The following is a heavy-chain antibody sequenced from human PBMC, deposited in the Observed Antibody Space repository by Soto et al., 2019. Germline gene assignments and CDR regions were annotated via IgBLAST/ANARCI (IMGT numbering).Heavy chain of an antibody. Sequence: GGSLRLSCAASGFTFSSYAMHWVRQAPGKGLEWVEVISYDGSNKYYADSVKGRFTISRDNSKNTLYLQMNSLRAEDTAVYYCARGPFNNWNDDFDYWGQGTLVTSPQ. D-gene: IGHD1-1*01. CDR2: ISYDGSNK. V-gene: IGHV3-30-3*01. CDR1: GFTFSSYA. CDR3: ARGPFNNWNDDFDY. J-gene: IGHJ4*02.